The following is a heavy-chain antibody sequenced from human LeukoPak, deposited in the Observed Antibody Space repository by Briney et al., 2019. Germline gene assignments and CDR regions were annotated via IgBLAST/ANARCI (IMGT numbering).Heavy chain of an antibody. CDR1: GFTFSSYS. CDR3: ARAVAGKFDY. J-gene: IGHJ4*02. V-gene: IGHV3-48*02. D-gene: IGHD6-19*01. CDR2: ISSSSSTI. Sequence: GGSLRLPCAASGFTFSSYSMNWVRQAPGKGLEWVSYISSSSSTIYYADSVKGRSTISRDNAKNSLYLQMNSLRDEDTAVYYCARAVAGKFDYWGQGALVTVSS.